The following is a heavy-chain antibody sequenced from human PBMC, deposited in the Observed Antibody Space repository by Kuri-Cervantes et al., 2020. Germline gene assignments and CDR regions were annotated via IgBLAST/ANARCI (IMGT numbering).Heavy chain of an antibody. V-gene: IGHV1-69*05. CDR3: VGGIFSFESAGYMDV. CDR2: ISPMFSRT. Sequence: SVKVSCKASGGTFGWNAINWVRQAPGQGLEWMGQISPMFSRTIYAQNFQGRVTITTDESTSTAYMQLSRLRFEDTAMYYCVGGIFSFESAGYMDVWGEGTTVTVSS. CDR1: GGTFGWNA. D-gene: IGHD2/OR15-2a*01. J-gene: IGHJ6*03.